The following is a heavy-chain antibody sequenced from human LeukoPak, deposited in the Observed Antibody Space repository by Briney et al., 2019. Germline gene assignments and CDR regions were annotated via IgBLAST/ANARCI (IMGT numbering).Heavy chain of an antibody. CDR3: ACVPVVTRQNWFDP. V-gene: IGHV4-39*01. CDR2: IYYSGST. D-gene: IGHD4-23*01. Sequence: PSETLSLTCIVSGGSISTSAYYWGWIRQPPGEGLQWIGSIYYSGSTYYNPSLKGRVTISVDTSKNQFSLKLSSVTAADTAVHYCACVPVVTRQNWFDPWGQGTLVTVSS. CDR1: GGSISTSAYY. J-gene: IGHJ5*02.